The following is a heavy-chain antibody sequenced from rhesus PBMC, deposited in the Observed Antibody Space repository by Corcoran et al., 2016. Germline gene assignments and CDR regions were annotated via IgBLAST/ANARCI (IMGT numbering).Heavy chain of an antibody. Sequence: QVQLQESGPGLVKPSETLSLTCAVSGGSISDDYYWKWIRQPPGQGLEWIGYIYGSGGGTNYNPYLKNRVTISIDTSKDQVCLKLSSVAAADTAVYYCARDLGGFDYWGQGVLVTVSS. V-gene: IGHV4-106*01. J-gene: IGHJ4*01. CDR3: ARDLGGFDY. CDR2: IYGSGGGT. CDR1: GGSISDDYY. D-gene: IGHD3-34*01.